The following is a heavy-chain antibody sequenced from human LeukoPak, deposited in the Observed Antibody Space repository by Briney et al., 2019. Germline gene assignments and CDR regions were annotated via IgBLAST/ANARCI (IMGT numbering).Heavy chain of an antibody. D-gene: IGHD3-9*01. CDR1: KFSFSSYD. CDR2: ISGSGDTT. V-gene: IGHV3-23*01. J-gene: IGHJ4*02. CDR3: AKGGRAWLVRCFDY. Sequence: GGSLRLSCAASKFSFSSYDMSYFREAPGKGLECVSAISGSGDTTFYADSVKGRFTISRDNSKNTLDLQMNSLRAADTAIYYCAKGGRAWLVRCFDYWGQGTLVTVSS.